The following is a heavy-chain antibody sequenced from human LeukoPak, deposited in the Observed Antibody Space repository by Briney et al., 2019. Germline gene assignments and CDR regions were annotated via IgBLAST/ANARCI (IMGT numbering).Heavy chain of an antibody. V-gene: IGHV1-69*13. D-gene: IGHD3-3*01. CDR3: ARTPLRFLEWSYFDY. CDR2: IIPIFGTA. CDR1: GGTFSSYA. Sequence: ASVKVSCKASGGTFSSYAISWVRQAPGQGLEWMGGIIPIFGTANYAQKFQGRVTITADESTSTAYMELSSLRSEDTAVYYCARTPLRFLEWSYFDYWGRGTLVTVSS. J-gene: IGHJ4*02.